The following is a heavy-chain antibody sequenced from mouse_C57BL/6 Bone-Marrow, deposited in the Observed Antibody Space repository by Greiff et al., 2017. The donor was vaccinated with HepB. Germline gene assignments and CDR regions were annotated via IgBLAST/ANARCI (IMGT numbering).Heavy chain of an antibody. CDR2: IDPSDSYT. CDR1: GYTFTSYW. J-gene: IGHJ2*01. V-gene: IGHV1-50*01. Sequence: QVQLQQPGAELVKPGASVKLSCKASGYTFTSYWMQWVKQRPGQGLEWIGEIDPSDSYTNYNQKFKGKATLTVDTSSSTAYMQLSSLTSEDSAVYYCARGGFITTLFDYWGQGTTLTVSS. CDR3: ARGGFITTLFDY. D-gene: IGHD1-1*01.